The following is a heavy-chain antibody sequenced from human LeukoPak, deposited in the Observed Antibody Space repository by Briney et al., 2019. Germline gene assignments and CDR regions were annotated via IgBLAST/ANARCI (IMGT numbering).Heavy chain of an antibody. V-gene: IGHV3-33*01. Sequence: GRSLRLSCAASGFTFSSYGMHRVRQAPGKGLEWVAVIWYDGSNKYYADSVKGRFTISRDNAKNSLYLQMNSLRAEDTAVYYCARRGTSSSWYVCDYWGQGTLVTVSS. CDR2: IWYDGSNK. J-gene: IGHJ4*02. CDR3: ARRGTSSSWYVCDY. D-gene: IGHD6-13*01. CDR1: GFTFSSYG.